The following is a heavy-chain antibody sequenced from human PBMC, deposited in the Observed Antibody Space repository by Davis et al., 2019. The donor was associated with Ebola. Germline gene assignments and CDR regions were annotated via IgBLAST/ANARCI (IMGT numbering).Heavy chain of an antibody. V-gene: IGHV1-18*01. CDR2: ISTYNGYT. CDR1: GYTFTSYG. Sequence: AASVKVSCKASGYTFTSYGISWVRQAPGQGLEWMGWISTYNGYTNYAQNLQGRVTMTTDTSTSTAYMELRSLRSDDTALYYCARDRYCSGGSCYSSYYYGMDVWGQGTTVTVSS. CDR3: ARDRYCSGGSCYSSYYYGMDV. J-gene: IGHJ6*02. D-gene: IGHD2-15*01.